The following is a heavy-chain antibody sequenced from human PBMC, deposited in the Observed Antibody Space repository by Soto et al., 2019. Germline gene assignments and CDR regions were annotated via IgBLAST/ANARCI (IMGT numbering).Heavy chain of an antibody. CDR1: VYTFTYYY. D-gene: IGHD5-18*01. CDR3: TRENIENSDGLYDAFDI. Sequence: GXSVKVSCKTSVYTFTYYYTHWVRQAPGQGLEWMGWMNPKSGGAYFAQKFQGRVTLTRDTSIGTAYIEVNSLTSDDTAVYFCTRENIENSDGLYDAFDIWGQGTTVTVPS. V-gene: IGHV1-2*02. J-gene: IGHJ3*02. CDR2: MNPKSGGA.